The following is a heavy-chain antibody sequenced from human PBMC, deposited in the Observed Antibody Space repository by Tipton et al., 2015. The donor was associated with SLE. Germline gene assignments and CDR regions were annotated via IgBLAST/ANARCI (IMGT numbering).Heavy chain of an antibody. CDR1: GGSISSYY. V-gene: IGHV4-38-2*02. CDR2: IYHSGST. J-gene: IGHJ3*02. D-gene: IGHD3-10*01. CDR3: ARPEGASITDAFDI. Sequence: TLSLTCTVSGGSISSYYWGWIRQPPGKGLEWIGSIYHSGSTYYNPSLKSRVTISVDTSKNQFSLKLSSVTAADTAVYYCARPEGASITDAFDIWGQGTMVTVSS.